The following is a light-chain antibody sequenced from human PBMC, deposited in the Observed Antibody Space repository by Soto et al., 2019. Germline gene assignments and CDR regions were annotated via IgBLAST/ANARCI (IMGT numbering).Light chain of an antibody. Sequence: EIVLTQAPGTLSLSPGDRATLSCRASQKISSSYLAWYQQKPGQAPRFLLYGASSRATGIPDRFSGSGSGTDFTLTISRLEPEDFSVYYCQQYGGTPPITFGQGTRLEI. CDR1: QKISSSY. J-gene: IGKJ5*01. CDR2: GAS. CDR3: QQYGGTPPIT. V-gene: IGKV3-20*01.